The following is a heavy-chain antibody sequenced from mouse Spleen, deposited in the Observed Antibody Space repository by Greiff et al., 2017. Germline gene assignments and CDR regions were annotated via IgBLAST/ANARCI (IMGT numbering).Heavy chain of an antibody. J-gene: IGHJ3*01. CDR2: IRLKSDNYAT. Sequence: EVMLVESGGGLVQPGGSMKLSCVASGFTFSNYWMNWVRQSPEKGLEWVAQIRLKSDNYATHYAESVKGRFTISRDDSKSSVYLQMNNLRAEDTGIYYCTEGSNYGWFAYWGQGTLVTVSA. CDR3: TEGSNYGWFAY. V-gene: IGHV6-3*01. CDR1: GFTFSNYW. D-gene: IGHD2-5*01.